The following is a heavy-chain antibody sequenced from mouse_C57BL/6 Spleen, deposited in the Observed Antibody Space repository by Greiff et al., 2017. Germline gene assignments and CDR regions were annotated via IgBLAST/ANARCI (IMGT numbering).Heavy chain of an antibody. CDR1: GYTFTGYW. V-gene: IGHV1-9*01. CDR3: ARRGYYGSSSYWYFDV. Sequence: QVQLKQSGAELMKPGASVKLSCKATGYTFTGYWIEWVKQRPGHGLEWIGEILPGSGSTNYNEKFKGKATFTADTSSNTAYMQLSSLTTEDSAIYYCARRGYYGSSSYWYFDVWGTGTTVTVSS. CDR2: ILPGSGST. D-gene: IGHD1-1*01. J-gene: IGHJ1*03.